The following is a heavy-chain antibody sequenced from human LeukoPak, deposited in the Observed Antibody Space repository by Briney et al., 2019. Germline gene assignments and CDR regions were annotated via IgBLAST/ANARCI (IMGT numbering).Heavy chain of an antibody. D-gene: IGHD3-22*01. CDR3: ARRRYYDSTGYLD. J-gene: IGHJ1*01. CDR2: IYYSGSS. CDR1: GGFISSSSYY. V-gene: IGHV4-39*01. Sequence: SETLFLTCSVSGGFISSSSYYWGWIRQPPGKGLEWIGDIYYSGSSYYDPPLKSRVAISIDTSKNQFSLRLSPVTAADSATYYYARRRYYDSTGYLDWGQGTLVTVSS.